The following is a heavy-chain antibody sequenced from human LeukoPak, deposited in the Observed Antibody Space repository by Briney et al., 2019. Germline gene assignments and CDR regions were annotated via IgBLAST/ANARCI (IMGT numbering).Heavy chain of an antibody. V-gene: IGHV3-23*01. CDR3: AKVIGGSSAYDALDI. CDR2: ISGAGGGT. Sequence: GGSLRLSCAVSGFTFTDYAMTWVRQAPGKGLEWVSGISGAGGGTYYAASVKGRFTISRDNSKNTLYLQMNSLRVEDTAVYYCAKVIGGSSAYDALDIWGQGTVVTVSS. CDR1: GFTFTDYA. D-gene: IGHD6-6*01. J-gene: IGHJ3*02.